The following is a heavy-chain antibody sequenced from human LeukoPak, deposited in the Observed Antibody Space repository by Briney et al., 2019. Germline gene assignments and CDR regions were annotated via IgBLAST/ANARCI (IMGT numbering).Heavy chain of an antibody. CDR1: GYTFTDYF. Sequence: ASVKVSCKASGYTFTDYFIHWVRQAPGQGLEWMGWINPNIGDASYAQKFQDRVTMTRDRSINTAYMELSRLTSDDTAVYYCARMALDGGDSIGFDSWGQGTLDTVSS. V-gene: IGHV1-2*02. J-gene: IGHJ5*01. D-gene: IGHD2-21*02. CDR2: INPNIGDA. CDR3: ARMALDGGDSIGFDS.